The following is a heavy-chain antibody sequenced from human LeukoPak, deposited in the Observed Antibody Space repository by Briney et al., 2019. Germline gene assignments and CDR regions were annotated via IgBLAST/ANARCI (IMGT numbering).Heavy chain of an antibody. J-gene: IGHJ3*02. Sequence: SETLSLTCTISGGSISSSSYYWGGIRQPPGKGLEWIGSIYYSGSTYYNPSLKSRVTISVDTSKNQFSLTLSSVTPADTAVYYCARRAAYYYDSSGYKTDAFDIWGQGTMVTVSS. D-gene: IGHD3-22*01. CDR3: ARRAAYYYDSSGYKTDAFDI. CDR2: IYYSGST. V-gene: IGHV4-39*01. CDR1: GGSISSSSYY.